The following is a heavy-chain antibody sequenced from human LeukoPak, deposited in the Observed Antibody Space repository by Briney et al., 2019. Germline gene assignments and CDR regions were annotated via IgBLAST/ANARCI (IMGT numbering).Heavy chain of an antibody. CDR1: GFTFSSYS. CDR2: ISSSSSTI. J-gene: IGHJ4*02. D-gene: IGHD5-18*01. CDR3: ARDPKTATG. Sequence: GGSLRLSCAASGFTFSSYSMNWVRQAPGKGLEWVSYISSSSSTIYYADSVKGRFTISRDNAKNSLYLQMNSLRAEDTAVYYCARDPKTATGWGQGTLVTVPP. V-gene: IGHV3-48*01.